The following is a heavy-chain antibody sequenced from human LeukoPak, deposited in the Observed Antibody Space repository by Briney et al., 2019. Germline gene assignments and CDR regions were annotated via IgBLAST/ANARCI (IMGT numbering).Heavy chain of an antibody. CDR3: AMQWLVKGGYYFDY. D-gene: IGHD6-19*01. CDR1: GFTFSNYG. J-gene: IGHJ4*02. V-gene: IGHV3-48*01. CDR2: ITSSSSI. Sequence: GGSLRLSCAASGFTFSNYGMNWDRQAPGKGLEWVSFITSSSSIYYADSVKGRFTISRDNAKNSLFLQMNSLRAEDTAVYYCAMQWLVKGGYYFDYWGQGTLVSVSS.